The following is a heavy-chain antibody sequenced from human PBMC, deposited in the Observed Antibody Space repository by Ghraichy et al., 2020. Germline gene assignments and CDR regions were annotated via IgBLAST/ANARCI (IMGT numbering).Heavy chain of an antibody. D-gene: IGHD3-16*01. Sequence: GGSLRLSCAASGFTFSSYAMSWVRQAPGKGLEWVSTISGGGGSTYYADSVKGRFTISRDNSKNTLYLQLNSLRAEDTAVYYCARDGGVRIAPVDYWGQGTPVTVSS. CDR3: ARDGGVRIAPVDY. V-gene: IGHV3-23*01. CDR1: GFTFSSYA. J-gene: IGHJ4*02. CDR2: ISGGGGST.